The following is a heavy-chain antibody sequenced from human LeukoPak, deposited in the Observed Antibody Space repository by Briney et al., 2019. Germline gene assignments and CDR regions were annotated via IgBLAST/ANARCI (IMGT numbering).Heavy chain of an antibody. CDR3: ARTWYNWNDNYFDY. Sequence: ASVKVSCKASGYTFTSYGISWVRQAPGQGLEWMGWISAYNGNTNYAQKLQGRVTMTTDTSTSTAYMELRSLRSDDTAVYYCARTWYNWNDNYFDYWGQGTLVPVSS. V-gene: IGHV1-18*01. CDR1: GYTFTSYG. D-gene: IGHD1-20*01. J-gene: IGHJ4*02. CDR2: ISAYNGNT.